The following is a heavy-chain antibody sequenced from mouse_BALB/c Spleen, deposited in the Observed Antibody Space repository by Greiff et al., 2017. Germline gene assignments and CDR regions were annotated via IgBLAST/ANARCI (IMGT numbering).Heavy chain of an antibody. CDR3: ARRYYLGFYAMDY. D-gene: IGHD2-3*01. CDR1: GFAFSSYD. CDR2: ISSGGGST. V-gene: IGHV5-12-1*01. J-gene: IGHJ4*01. Sequence: EVQLVESGGGLVKPGGSLKLSCAASGFAFSSYDMSWVRQTPEKRLEWVAYISSGGGSTYYPDTVKGRFTISRDNAKNTLYLQMSSLKSEDTAMYYCARRYYLGFYAMDYWGQGTSVTVSS.